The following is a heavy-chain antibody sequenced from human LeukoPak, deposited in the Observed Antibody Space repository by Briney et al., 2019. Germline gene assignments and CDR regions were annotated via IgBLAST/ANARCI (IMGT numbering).Heavy chain of an antibody. CDR3: ALTMVRGDSWFDP. CDR1: GGSFSGYY. CDR2: INHSGST. V-gene: IGHV4-34*01. D-gene: IGHD3-10*01. J-gene: IGHJ5*02. Sequence: ASETLSLTCAVYGGSFSGYYWSWIRQPPGKGLEWIGEINHSGSTNYNPSLKSRVTISVDTSKNQFSLKLSSVTAADTAVYYCALTMVRGDSWFDPWGQGTLVTVSS.